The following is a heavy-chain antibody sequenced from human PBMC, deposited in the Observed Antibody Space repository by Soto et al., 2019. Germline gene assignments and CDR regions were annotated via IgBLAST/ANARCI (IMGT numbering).Heavy chain of an antibody. CDR2: ISGSGGST. J-gene: IGHJ3*02. V-gene: IGHV3-23*01. Sequence: EVQLLESGGGLVQPGGSLRLSCAASRFTFSSYAMSWVRQAPGKGLEWVSTISGSGGSTFYADSVKGRFTISRDNSNNALYLQMNSLSAGDTAVYYCAKGILVKPPGTRAFDIWGQGTMVIVSS. D-gene: IGHD6-13*01. CDR3: AKGILVKPPGTRAFDI. CDR1: RFTFSSYA.